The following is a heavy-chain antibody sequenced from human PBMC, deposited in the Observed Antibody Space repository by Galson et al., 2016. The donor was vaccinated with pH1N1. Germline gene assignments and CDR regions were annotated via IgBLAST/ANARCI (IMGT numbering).Heavy chain of an antibody. CDR2: IIPIYGTA. D-gene: IGHD1-1*01. J-gene: IGHJ6*02. V-gene: IGHV1-69*13. CDR1: GGSFAKYA. Sequence: SVKVSCKASGGSFAKYAVSWVRQAPGQGLEWMGRIIPIYGTANYAQKFQGRVTITADESTTTVYMELNSLISEDTAIYYCARPGRTETTKEGFEWGYGMDVWGQGTTVTVSS. CDR3: ARPGRTETTKEGFEWGYGMDV.